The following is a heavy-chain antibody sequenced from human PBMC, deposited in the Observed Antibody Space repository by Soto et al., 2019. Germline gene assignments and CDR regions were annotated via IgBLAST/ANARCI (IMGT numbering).Heavy chain of an antibody. Sequence: GGSLRLSCAASGFTFSSYAMHWVRQAPGKGLEWVAVISYDGSNKYYADSVNGRFTISRDNSKNTLYLQMNSLRAKDTAVYYCARVRVGATAFDYWGQGTLVTVSS. CDR1: GFTFSSYA. J-gene: IGHJ4*02. D-gene: IGHD1-26*01. CDR3: ARVRVGATAFDY. V-gene: IGHV3-30-3*01. CDR2: ISYDGSNK.